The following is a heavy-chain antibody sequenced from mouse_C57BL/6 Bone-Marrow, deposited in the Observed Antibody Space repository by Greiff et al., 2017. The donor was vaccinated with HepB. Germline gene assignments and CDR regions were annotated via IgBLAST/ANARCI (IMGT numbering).Heavy chain of an antibody. Sequence: EVQLQQSGAELVRPGASVKLSCTASGFNIKDDYMHWVKQRPEQGLEWIGWIDPENGDTEYASKFQGKATITADTSSNTAYLQLSSLTSEDTAVYYCTTAYYGSSYDYWGQGTTLTVSS. V-gene: IGHV14-4*01. J-gene: IGHJ2*01. CDR2: IDPENGDT. CDR1: GFNIKDDY. D-gene: IGHD1-1*01. CDR3: TTAYYGSSYDY.